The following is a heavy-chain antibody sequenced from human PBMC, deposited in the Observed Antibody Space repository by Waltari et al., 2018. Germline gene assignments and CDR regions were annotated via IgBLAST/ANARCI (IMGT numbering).Heavy chain of an antibody. CDR3: ARDSRGWYWFDP. CDR2: INPDSGGT. J-gene: IGHJ5*02. Sequence: QVQLVQSGAEGKKPGASVKVSCKASGYTFTGYYMHWVRQAPGQGLEWMGRINPDSGGTIYAQKFQGRFTMTRDTSISTAYMELSRLRSDDTAVYYCARDSRGWYWFDPWGQGTLVTVSS. CDR1: GYTFTGYY. D-gene: IGHD6-19*01. V-gene: IGHV1-2*06.